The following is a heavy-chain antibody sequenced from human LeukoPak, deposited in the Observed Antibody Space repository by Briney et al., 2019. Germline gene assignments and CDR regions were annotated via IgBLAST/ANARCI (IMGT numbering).Heavy chain of an antibody. J-gene: IGHJ6*03. D-gene: IGHD6-13*01. CDR1: GFTVSSNY. Sequence: PGGSLRLSCAASGFTVSSNYMSWVRQAPGKGLEWVSVIYSGGSTYYADSVKGRFTISRDNSKNTLYLQMNSLRAEDTAVYYCAREIGEQLGDYMDVWGKGTTVTVSS. CDR3: AREIGEQLGDYMDV. V-gene: IGHV3-66*02. CDR2: IYSGGST.